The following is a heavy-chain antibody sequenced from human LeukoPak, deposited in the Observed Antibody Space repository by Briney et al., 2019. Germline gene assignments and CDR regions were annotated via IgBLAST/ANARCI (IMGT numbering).Heavy chain of an antibody. CDR1: GITFSTFA. CDR3: AKGHSAYGTGFDY. J-gene: IGHJ4*02. D-gene: IGHD5-12*01. V-gene: IGHV3-23*01. CDR2: ISGGGDRT. Sequence: PGGSLRLSCAASGITFSTFAMSWVRRAPGRGLECVSVISGGGDRTYYAETVRGRFTISRDNSKNTLYLQMSSLRADDTAIYYCAKGHSAYGTGFDYWGQGTLVTVSS.